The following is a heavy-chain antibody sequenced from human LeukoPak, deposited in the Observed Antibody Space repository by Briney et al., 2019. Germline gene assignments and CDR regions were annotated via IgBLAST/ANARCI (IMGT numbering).Heavy chain of an antibody. CDR3: ARSRCSTSTSCYSFFFFDS. V-gene: IGHV1-18*01. CDR1: GYTFNSYG. CDR2: SSGTGYNI. J-gene: IGHJ4*02. Sequence: ASVKVSCRASGYTFNSYGITWVRQAPGQGLEWMAWSSGTGYNIEYAEKFQERVIMTTDTSTSTAYMELRSLRSDDTAVYYCARSRCSTSTSCYSFFFFDSWGRGTLVTVSS. D-gene: IGHD2-2*01.